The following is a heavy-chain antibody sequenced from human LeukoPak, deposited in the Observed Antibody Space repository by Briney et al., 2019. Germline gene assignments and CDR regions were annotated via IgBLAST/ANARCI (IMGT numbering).Heavy chain of an antibody. CDR2: INHSGST. CDR3: ARYRRIVGATDAFDI. V-gene: IGHV4-34*01. D-gene: IGHD1-26*01. Sequence: SETLSLTCAVYGGSFSGYYWSWIRQPPGKGLEWIGEINHSGSTNYNPSLKSRVTISVDTSKNQFSLKLSSVTAADTAIYYCARYRRIVGATDAFDIWAKGQWSPSLQ. CDR1: GGSFSGYY. J-gene: IGHJ3*02.